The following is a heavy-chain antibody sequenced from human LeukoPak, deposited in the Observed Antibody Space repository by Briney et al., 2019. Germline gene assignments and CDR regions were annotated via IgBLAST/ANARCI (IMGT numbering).Heavy chain of an antibody. J-gene: IGHJ4*02. V-gene: IGHV1-2*02. Sequence: GASVKVSCKASGYTFTDYHIHWVRQAPGQGLEWMGWINPNSGGTKYAQKFQGRVTMTRDTSISTAYMELSRLRSDDTAVYYCAREEGGSRTATSPSFDYWGQGTLVTVSS. CDR2: INPNSGGT. CDR3: AREEGGSRTATSPSFDY. D-gene: IGHD2-15*01. CDR1: GYTFTDYH.